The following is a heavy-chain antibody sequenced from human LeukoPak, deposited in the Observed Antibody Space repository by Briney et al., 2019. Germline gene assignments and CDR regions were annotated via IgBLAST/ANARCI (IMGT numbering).Heavy chain of an antibody. V-gene: IGHV1-69*05. CDR1: GGTFSSYA. CDR2: IIPIFGTA. J-gene: IGHJ5*02. CDR3: ARGHGDYPRFDP. Sequence: GASVTVSCTASGGTFSSYAISWVRQAPGQGLEWMGGIIPIFGTANYAQKFQGRVTMTTDTSTSTAYMELRSLRSDDTAVYYCARGHGDYPRFDPWGQGTLVTVSS. D-gene: IGHD4-17*01.